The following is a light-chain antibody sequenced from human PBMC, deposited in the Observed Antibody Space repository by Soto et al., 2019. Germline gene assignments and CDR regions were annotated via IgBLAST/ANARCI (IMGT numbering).Light chain of an antibody. CDR2: SSN. J-gene: IGLJ1*01. CDR3: AAWDDSLNGHI. Sequence: QSALAQPHSASGTPGQRVTISCSGSSSNIGSNSVHWFQQVPGTAPKPLIYSSNQRPSGVPERFSGSKSGTSASLAISGLQSEDEDDYYCAAWDDSLNGHIFGTGTKVTVL. CDR1: SSNIGSNS. V-gene: IGLV1-44*01.